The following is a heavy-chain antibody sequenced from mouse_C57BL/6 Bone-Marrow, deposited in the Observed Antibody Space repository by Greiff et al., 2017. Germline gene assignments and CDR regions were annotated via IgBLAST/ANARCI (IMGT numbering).Heavy chain of an antibody. D-gene: IGHD1-1*01. CDR2: IWSGGST. CDR1: GFSLTSYG. V-gene: IGHV2-2*01. Sequence: VKLVESGPGLVQPSQSLSITCTVSGFSLTSYGVHWVRQSPGKGLEWLGVIWSGGSTDYNAAFISRLSISKDNSKSQVFFKMNSLQADDTAIYYCARNYYYGSSRYAMDYWGQGTSVTVSS. CDR3: ARNYYYGSSRYAMDY. J-gene: IGHJ4*01.